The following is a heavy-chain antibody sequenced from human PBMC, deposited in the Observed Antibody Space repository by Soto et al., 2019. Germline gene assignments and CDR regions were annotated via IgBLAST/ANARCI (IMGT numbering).Heavy chain of an antibody. CDR2: ISSLGDST. Sequence: EVQLVESGGGLVQPGGSLRLSCAASGFMFNSYAMHWVRQAPGKGLEYVSAISSLGDSTFYANSVKDRFTISREHSKNTLYLQMGSLRVEDMAVYYCARTTAGWHFDLWGRGTLATVSS. CDR3: ARTTAGWHFDL. D-gene: IGHD2-21*02. CDR1: GFMFNSYA. J-gene: IGHJ2*01. V-gene: IGHV3-64*01.